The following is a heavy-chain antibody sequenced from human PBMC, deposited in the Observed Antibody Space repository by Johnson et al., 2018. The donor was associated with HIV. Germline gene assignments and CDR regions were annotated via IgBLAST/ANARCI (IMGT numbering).Heavy chain of an antibody. D-gene: IGHD1-26*01. Sequence: QVQLVESGGGVVQPGRSLRLSCAASGFTFSNYAMHWVRQAPGKGLEWVAVIWYDGSNNYYADSVKGRFTISRDNAKNSLYLQMNSLRAEDTALYYCARSRGSYWRGTFDIWGQGTMVTVSS. CDR1: GFTFSNYA. CDR2: IWYDGSNN. V-gene: IGHV3-33*01. J-gene: IGHJ3*02. CDR3: ARSRGSYWRGTFDI.